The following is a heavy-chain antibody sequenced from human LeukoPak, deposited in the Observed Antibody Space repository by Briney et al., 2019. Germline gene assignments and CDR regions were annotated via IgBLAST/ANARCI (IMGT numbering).Heavy chain of an antibody. CDR3: ARATGTWGHDGFDI. D-gene: IGHD3-16*01. CDR2: ISGSSSNT. J-gene: IGHJ3*02. Sequence: GASVKVSCKAYGYTFMGHGISWVRQAPGQGLEWMGWISGSSSNTNYAQRLQGRVTMTTDTSTTTAYMELRSLRSDDTAVYYCARATGTWGHDGFDIWGQGTMVTVSS. V-gene: IGHV1-18*01. CDR1: GYTFMGHG.